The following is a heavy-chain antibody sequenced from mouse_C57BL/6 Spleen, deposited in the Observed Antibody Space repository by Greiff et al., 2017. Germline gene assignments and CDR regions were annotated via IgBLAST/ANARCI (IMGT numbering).Heavy chain of an antibody. CDR1: GYAFSSSW. CDR3: ARDRDYGSSYGYFDV. Sequence: QVQLKQSGPELVKPGASVKISCKASGYAFSSSWMNWVKQRPGKGLEWIGRIYPGDGDTNYTGKFKGKATLTADKSSSTAYMQLSSLTSEDSAVYFCARDRDYGSSYGYFDVWGTGTTVTVSS. D-gene: IGHD1-1*01. CDR2: IYPGDGDT. J-gene: IGHJ1*03. V-gene: IGHV1-82*01.